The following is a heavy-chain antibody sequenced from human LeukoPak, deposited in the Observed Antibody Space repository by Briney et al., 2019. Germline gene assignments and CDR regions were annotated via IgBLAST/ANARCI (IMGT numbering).Heavy chain of an antibody. CDR2: INHSGST. J-gene: IGHJ4*02. CDR1: GGSFSGYY. CDR3: ARKRSVAGTGPFDY. V-gene: IGHV4-34*01. D-gene: IGHD6-19*01. Sequence: SETLSLTCAVYGGSFSGYYWSWIRQPPGKGLEWIGEINHSGSTNYNPSLKSRVTISVDKSKNQFSLKLSSVTAADTAVYYCARKRSVAGTGPFDYWGQGTLVTVSS.